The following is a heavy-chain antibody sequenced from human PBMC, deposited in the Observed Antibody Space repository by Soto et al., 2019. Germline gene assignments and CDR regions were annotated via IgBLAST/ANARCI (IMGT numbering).Heavy chain of an antibody. CDR1: GFTFSSYG. D-gene: IGHD3-3*01. Sequence: GGSLRLSCEAPGFTFSSYGMPWVRQAPGKGLEWVAVISYDGSNKYYADSVKGRFTISRDNSKNTLYLQMNSLRAEDTAVYYCAKDGADYDFWSGYGMDVWGQGTTVTVSS. CDR3: AKDGADYDFWSGYGMDV. J-gene: IGHJ6*02. V-gene: IGHV3-30*18. CDR2: ISYDGSNK.